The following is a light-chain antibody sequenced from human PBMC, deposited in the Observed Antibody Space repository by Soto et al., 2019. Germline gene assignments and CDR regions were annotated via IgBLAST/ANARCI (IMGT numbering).Light chain of an antibody. CDR2: GAS. V-gene: IGKV3-20*01. CDR3: QHYGSSPPYT. Sequence: EIVLTQSPGTLSLSPGERATLSCRASQTVSSSYLAWYQQKPGQAPRLLIYGASTRATGIPGRFSGSASGTDFTLTISRLEPEDSAVYYCQHYGSSPPYTFGQGTKLKIK. J-gene: IGKJ2*01. CDR1: QTVSSSY.